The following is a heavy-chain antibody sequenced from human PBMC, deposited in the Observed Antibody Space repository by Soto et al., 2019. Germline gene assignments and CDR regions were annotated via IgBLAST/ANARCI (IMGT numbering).Heavy chain of an antibody. Sequence: GGSLRLSCAASGFTFSSYGMHWVRQAPGKGLEWVAVISYDGSNKYYADSVKGRFTISRENSKNTLYLQMNSLRAEDTAVYYGAKGGNSRMSVDAFDIWGQGTMVTVSS. J-gene: IGHJ3*02. CDR2: ISYDGSNK. D-gene: IGHD2-21*02. V-gene: IGHV3-30*18. CDR1: GFTFSSYG. CDR3: AKGGNSRMSVDAFDI.